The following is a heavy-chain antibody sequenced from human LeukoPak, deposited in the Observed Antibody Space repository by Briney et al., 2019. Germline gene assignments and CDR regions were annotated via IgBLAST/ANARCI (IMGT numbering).Heavy chain of an antibody. J-gene: IGHJ4*02. CDR2: IYYSGST. Sequence: SETLSLTCTVSGGSISSGDYYWSWIRQPPGKGLEWIGYIYYSGSTYYNPSLKSRVTISVDTSKNQFSLKLSSVTAADTAVYYCASCQNYDILTGSIWHYYDYWGQGTLVTVSS. CDR1: GGSISSGDYY. V-gene: IGHV4-30-4*01. D-gene: IGHD3-9*01. CDR3: ASCQNYDILTGSIWHYYDY.